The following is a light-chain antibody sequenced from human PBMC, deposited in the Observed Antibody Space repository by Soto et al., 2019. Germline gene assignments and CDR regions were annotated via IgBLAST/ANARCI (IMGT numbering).Light chain of an antibody. CDR2: DVT. V-gene: IGLV2-11*01. Sequence: QSALTQPPSVSGSPGQSVTISCSGTSSDVGGYNYVSWYQQYPGRAPKIMIYDVTKRPSGVPDRFSGSKSGNTASLTISGLQADDEADYYCCSYEGGVYVFGLGTKLTVL. CDR3: CSYEGGVYV. CDR1: SSDVGGYNY. J-gene: IGLJ1*01.